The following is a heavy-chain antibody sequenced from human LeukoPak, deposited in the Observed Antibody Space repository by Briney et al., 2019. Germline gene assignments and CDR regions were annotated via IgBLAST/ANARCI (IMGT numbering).Heavy chain of an antibody. V-gene: IGHV4-34*01. CDR3: ARIDRGDV. D-gene: IGHD3-10*01. J-gene: IGHJ6*02. Sequence: PSETLSLTCTVSGGSISSYYWSWIRQPPGKGLEWIGEINHSGSTNYNPSLKSRVTISVDTSKNQFSLKLSSVTAADTAVYYCARIDRGDVWGQGTTVTVSS. CDR2: INHSGST. CDR1: GGSISSYY.